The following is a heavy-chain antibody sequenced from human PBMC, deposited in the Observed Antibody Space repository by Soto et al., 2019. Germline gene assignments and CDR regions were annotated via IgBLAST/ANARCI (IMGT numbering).Heavy chain of an antibody. CDR3: ARNQITYYDNMNGSLYYFDC. CDR1: GGSISNGGYY. CDR2: IYYTGST. V-gene: IGHV4-31*03. D-gene: IGHD3-22*01. J-gene: IGHJ4*02. Sequence: SETLSLTCTVSGGSISNGGYYWTWIRQHPGKGLEAIGHIYYTGSTFYNPSLKGRVAISIDTSKNQFSLKLTSVTAADTAIYYCARNQITYYDNMNGSLYYFDCWGQGTLVTVSS.